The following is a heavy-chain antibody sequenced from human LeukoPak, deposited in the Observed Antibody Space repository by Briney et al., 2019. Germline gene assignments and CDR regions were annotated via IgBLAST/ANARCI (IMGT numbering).Heavy chain of an antibody. Sequence: PGGSLRLSCAASGFTFSSYSMNWVRQAPGKGLEWVSYISSSGSTIYYADSVKGRFTISRDNAKNSLYLQMNSLRAEDTAVYYCATEQWPRGYYWGQGTLVTVSS. V-gene: IGHV3-48*04. D-gene: IGHD6-19*01. J-gene: IGHJ4*02. CDR1: GFTFSSYS. CDR3: ATEQWPRGYY. CDR2: ISSSGSTI.